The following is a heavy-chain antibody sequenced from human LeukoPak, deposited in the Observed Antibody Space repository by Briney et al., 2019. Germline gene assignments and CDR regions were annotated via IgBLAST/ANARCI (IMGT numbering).Heavy chain of an antibody. D-gene: IGHD2-21*01. CDR2: INAGNGDT. Sequence: GASVKVSCKASGYTFTKYVVHWVPQAPGQRPEWMGWINAGNGDTKYSQNFQDRVTLTRDPSANTAYMELSSLTCEDTGLYYCARDDCGDTCYPGGYWGQGTLVSVSS. CDR1: GYTFTKYV. J-gene: IGHJ4*02. V-gene: IGHV1-3*01. CDR3: ARDDCGDTCYPGGY.